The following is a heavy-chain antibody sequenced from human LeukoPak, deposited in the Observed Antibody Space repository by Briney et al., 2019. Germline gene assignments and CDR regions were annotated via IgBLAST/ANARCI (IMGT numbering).Heavy chain of an antibody. CDR1: GFTFSSYG. D-gene: IGHD3-9*01. CDR2: IRYDGTNK. V-gene: IGHV3-30*02. Sequence: PGGSLRLSCAASGFTFSSYGIHWVRQAPGKGLEWVASIRYDGTNKYYADSVKGRFTISRDNSKNTVYLQMNSLRAEDTAVYYCAKQGRDWLRDYYYYMDVWGKGTTVTISS. CDR3: AKQGRDWLRDYYYYMDV. J-gene: IGHJ6*03.